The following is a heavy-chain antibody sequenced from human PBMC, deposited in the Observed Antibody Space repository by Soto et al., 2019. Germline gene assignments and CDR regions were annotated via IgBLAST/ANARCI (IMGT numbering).Heavy chain of an antibody. Sequence: SETLSLTCAVYGGSFSGYYWSWIRQPPGKGLEWIGEINHSGSTNYNPSLKSRVTISVDTSKNQFSLKLSSVTAADTAVYYCARSPGYSYGRGSFDYWGQGTLVTVSS. CDR2: INHSGST. CDR3: ARSPGYSYGRGSFDY. CDR1: GGSFSGYY. V-gene: IGHV4-34*01. D-gene: IGHD5-18*01. J-gene: IGHJ4*02.